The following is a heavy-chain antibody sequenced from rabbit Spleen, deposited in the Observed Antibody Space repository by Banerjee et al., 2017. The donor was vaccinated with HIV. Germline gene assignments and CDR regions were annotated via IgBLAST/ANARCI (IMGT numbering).Heavy chain of an antibody. D-gene: IGHD1-1*01. CDR1: GFSFSSYY. CDR2: IDTGFGGTT. J-gene: IGHJ4*01. Sequence: KESGGGLVKPGASLTLTCKASGFSFSSYYMCWVRQAPGKGLEWIACIDTGFGGTTYSASWAKGRFTISKTSSTTVTLQMTSLTAADTATYFCARDLVAVIGWNFNLWGPGTLVTVS. V-gene: IGHV1S40*01. CDR3: ARDLVAVIGWNFNL.